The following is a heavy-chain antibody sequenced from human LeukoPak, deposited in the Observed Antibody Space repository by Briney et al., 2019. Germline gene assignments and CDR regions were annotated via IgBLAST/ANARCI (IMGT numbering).Heavy chain of an antibody. CDR2: ISSSSSYI. CDR1: GFTFSSYS. CDR3: AREYSSSSGYYYYYMDV. Sequence: GGSLRLSCAASGFTFSSYSMNWVRQAPGKGREWVSSISSSSSYIYYADSVKGRFTISRDNAKNSLYLQMNSLRAEDTAVYYCAREYSSSSGYYYYYMDVWGKGTTVTVSS. V-gene: IGHV3-21*01. J-gene: IGHJ6*03. D-gene: IGHD6-6*01.